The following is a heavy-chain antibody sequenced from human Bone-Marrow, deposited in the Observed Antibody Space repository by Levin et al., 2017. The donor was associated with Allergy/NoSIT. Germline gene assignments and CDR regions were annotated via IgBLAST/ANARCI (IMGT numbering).Heavy chain of an antibody. D-gene: IGHD6-19*01. CDR3: ARDAAAKGVGGWSPLCY. J-gene: IGHJ4*02. Sequence: SGGSLRLSCAASGFTFSSYSMNWVRQAPGKGLEWVSYISSSSSTIYYADSVKGRFTISRDNAKNSLYLQMNSLRAEDTAVYYCARDAAAKGVGGWSPLCYWGQGTLVTVSS. CDR2: ISSSSSTI. V-gene: IGHV3-48*01. CDR1: GFTFSSYS.